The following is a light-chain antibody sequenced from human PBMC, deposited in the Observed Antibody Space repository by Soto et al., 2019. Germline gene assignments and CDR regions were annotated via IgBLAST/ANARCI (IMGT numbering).Light chain of an antibody. CDR3: SSYTSSSTLV. Sequence: QSALTQPASVSGSPGQSITISCTGTSSDVGGYNYVSWYQQHPGIAPKLMISEVSNRSSGVSNRFSGSKSGNTASLTISGLQAEDEADYYCSSYTSSSTLVFGGGTKLTVL. J-gene: IGLJ2*01. CDR1: SSDVGGYNY. CDR2: EVS. V-gene: IGLV2-14*01.